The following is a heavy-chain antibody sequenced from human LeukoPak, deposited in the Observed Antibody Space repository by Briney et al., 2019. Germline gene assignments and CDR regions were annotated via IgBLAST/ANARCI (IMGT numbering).Heavy chain of an antibody. D-gene: IGHD6-13*01. J-gene: IGHJ3*02. CDR3: ARVSYSSSWYSAPRRAFDI. Sequence: SETLSLTCAVYGGSFSGYYWSWIRQPPGKGLEWIGEINHSGSTNYNPSLKSRVTISVDTSKNQFSLKLSSVTAADTAVYYCARVSYSSSWYSAPRRAFDIWGQGTMVTVSS. CDR2: INHSGST. CDR1: GGSFSGYY. V-gene: IGHV4-34*01.